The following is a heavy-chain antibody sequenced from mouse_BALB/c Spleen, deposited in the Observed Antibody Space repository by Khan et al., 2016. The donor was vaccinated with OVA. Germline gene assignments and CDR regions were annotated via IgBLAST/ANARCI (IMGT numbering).Heavy chain of an antibody. Sequence: EVELVQSGPDLVKTGASVKISCKASGYSFTAYYMNWVKLSPGKSLEWIGRINPNTDNTNYNQKFKGKAILTVDTSSSTAYMELRSLTSEDSAVYFCASGYDFFAYWGQGTLVTVSA. CDR1: GYSFTAYY. J-gene: IGHJ3*01. CDR3: ASGYDFFAY. CDR2: INPNTDNT. D-gene: IGHD2-14*01. V-gene: IGHV1-26*01.